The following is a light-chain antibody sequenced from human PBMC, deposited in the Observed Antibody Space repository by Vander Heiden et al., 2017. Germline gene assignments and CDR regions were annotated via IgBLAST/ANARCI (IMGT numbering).Light chain of an antibody. V-gene: IGLV1-47*02. CDR1: ITNVVSQY. CDR3: AAWDDSLSGRV. Sequence: QSVLTHPPSTSGPPGQRVATSCSRIITNVVSQYVYWDQQLPGTAPKLLIYSNNQRPAGVPDRFSGSKSGTSASLAISGLRSEDEADYYCAAWDDSLSGRVFGGGTKLTVL. CDR2: SNN. J-gene: IGLJ3*02.